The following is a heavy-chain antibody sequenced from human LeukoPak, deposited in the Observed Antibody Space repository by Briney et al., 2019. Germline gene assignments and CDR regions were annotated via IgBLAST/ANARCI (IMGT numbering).Heavy chain of an antibody. D-gene: IGHD5-12*01. CDR3: ARGLVGSAYDFDY. V-gene: IGHV1-2*02. J-gene: IGHJ4*02. CDR2: ISPSSGGT. Sequence: GASVKVSCKSSGYTFTDYYIHWVRQAPGQGLEWMGWISPSSGGTNYAQNFQGRVTLTRDTSIRTVYMELSSLRSDDTAVYYCARGLVGSAYDFDYWGQGTLVTVSS. CDR1: GYTFTDYY.